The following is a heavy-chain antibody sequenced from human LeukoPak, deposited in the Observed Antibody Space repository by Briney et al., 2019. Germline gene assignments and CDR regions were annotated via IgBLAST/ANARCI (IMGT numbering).Heavy chain of an antibody. D-gene: IGHD2-15*01. V-gene: IGHV1-46*01. CDR3: ARDGTPGFCYYGMDV. CDR2: INPSGGST. J-gene: IGHJ6*02. CDR1: GYTFTSYY. Sequence: VASVKVSCKASGYTFTSYYMHWVRQAPGQGLEWMGIINPSGGSTSYAQKFQGRVTMTRDTSTSTVYMELSSLRSEDTAVYYCARDGTPGFCYYGMDVWGQGTTVTVSS.